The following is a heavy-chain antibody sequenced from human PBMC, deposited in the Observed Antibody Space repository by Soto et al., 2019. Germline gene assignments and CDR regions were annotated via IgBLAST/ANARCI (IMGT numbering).Heavy chain of an antibody. CDR1: GGSISSGDYY. Sequence: SETLSLTCTVSGGSISSGDYYWSWIRQPPGKGLEWIGYIYYSGSTYYNPSFKSRVTISVDTSKKQFSLKLSSVTAADTAVYYCASGEPIFGVVQEASDAFDIWGQGTMVTVSS. CDR3: ASGEPIFGVVQEASDAFDI. CDR2: IYYSGST. V-gene: IGHV4-30-4*01. J-gene: IGHJ3*02. D-gene: IGHD3-3*01.